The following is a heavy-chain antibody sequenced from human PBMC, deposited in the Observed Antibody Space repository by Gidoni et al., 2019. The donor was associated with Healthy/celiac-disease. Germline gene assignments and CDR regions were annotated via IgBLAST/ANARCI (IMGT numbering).Heavy chain of an antibody. CDR1: GFTFSSYG. Sequence: QVQLVESGGGVVQPGRSLRLSCAASGFTFSSYGMHWVRQAPGKGLEWVAVISYDGSNKYYADSVKGRFTISRDNSKNTLYLQMNSLRAEDTAVYYCAKEPGVLWFGEFRFWFDYWGQGTLVTVSS. CDR3: AKEPGVLWFGEFRFWFDY. J-gene: IGHJ4*02. D-gene: IGHD3-10*01. V-gene: IGHV3-30*18. CDR2: ISYDGSNK.